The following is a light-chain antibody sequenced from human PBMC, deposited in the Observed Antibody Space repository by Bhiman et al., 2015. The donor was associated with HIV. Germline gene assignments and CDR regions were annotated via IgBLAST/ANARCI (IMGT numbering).Light chain of an antibody. V-gene: IGLV2-14*03. J-gene: IGLJ1*01. CDR1: SSDIGGFNY. CDR2: DVT. Sequence: QSALTQPASVSGSPGQSIIISCTGTSSDIGGFNYVSWYQQYPGKAPKLIIYDVTVRPSGVSNRFSGSSSGSTASLTISGLLAEDEADYYCSSYTSSSTFVFGTGTKVTVL. CDR3: SSYTSSSTFV.